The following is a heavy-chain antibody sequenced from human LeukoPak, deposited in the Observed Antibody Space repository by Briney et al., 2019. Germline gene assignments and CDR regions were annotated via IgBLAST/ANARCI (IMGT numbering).Heavy chain of an antibody. J-gene: IGHJ6*03. CDR2: INHSRST. CDR1: GGSXXGYY. D-gene: IGHD3-10*01. CDR3: ARRLGRKFGERFYYYHYMDV. V-gene: IGHV4-34*01. Sequence: VYGGSXXGYYWSWIRQPPGKGLEWIGEINHSRSTNYHPSLKSRVTISVDTSKNQFSLKLSSVTAADTAVYYCARRLGRKFGERFYYYHYMDVWGKGTTVTISS.